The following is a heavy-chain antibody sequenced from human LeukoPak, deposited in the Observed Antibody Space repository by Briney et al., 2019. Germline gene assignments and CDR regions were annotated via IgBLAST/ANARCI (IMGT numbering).Heavy chain of an antibody. CDR2: ISSSGSTI. CDR1: GFTFSDYA. V-gene: IGHV3-11*01. J-gene: IGHJ4*02. Sequence: GGSLKLSCSTFGFTFSDYAFHWVRQAPGKGLEWVSYISSSGSTIYYADSVKGRFTISRDNAKNSLYLQMNSLRAEDTAVYYCARDYRDGYNLNWGQGTLVTVSS. CDR3: ARDYRDGYNLN. D-gene: IGHD5-24*01.